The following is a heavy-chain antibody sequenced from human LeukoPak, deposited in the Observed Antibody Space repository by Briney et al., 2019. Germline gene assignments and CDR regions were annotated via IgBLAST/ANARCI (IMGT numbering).Heavy chain of an antibody. CDR3: ARGELTVYGDPAYFDN. J-gene: IGHJ4*02. CDR2: IRSRSSYT. Sequence: GGSLRLSCAASGFTFSDYYMSWIRQAPGKGLEWVSDIRSRSSYTNYADSVKGRFTISRDNAKSSLYLQMNTLRAEDTAVYYCARGELTVYGDPAYFDNWGQGTLVTVSS. V-gene: IGHV3-11*06. CDR1: GFTFSDYY. D-gene: IGHD4-17*01.